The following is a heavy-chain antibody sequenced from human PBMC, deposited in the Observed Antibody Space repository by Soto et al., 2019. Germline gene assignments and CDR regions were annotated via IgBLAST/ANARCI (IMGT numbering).Heavy chain of an antibody. CDR1: GFTLSGYA. CDR2: ISSNGVGT. V-gene: IGHV3-64*01. J-gene: IGHJ6*03. CDR3: ARRARPDFYFMDV. Sequence: PGGSLRLSCAASGFTLSGYAMDWVRQAPGKGLEYVSGISSNGVGTYYANSVQGRFTISRDNSKNTVYLQIGSLRPEDMAVYYFARRARPDFYFMDVWGKGTTDTGSS. D-gene: IGHD6-6*01.